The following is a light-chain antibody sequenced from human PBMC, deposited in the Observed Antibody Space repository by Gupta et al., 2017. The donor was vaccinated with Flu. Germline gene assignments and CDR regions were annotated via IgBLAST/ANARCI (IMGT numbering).Light chain of an antibody. CDR1: QDIRND. J-gene: IGKJ4*01. Sequence: DIQMTQSPSSLSASVGDRVIITCRASQDIRNDLAWYRQRPGKAPERLIYAVSSLQSGVPSRFSGSGSGTEFILTISSLKPEDFAVYFCLYYHVYEISFGGGTNVEIK. CDR3: LYYHVYEIS. V-gene: IGKV1-17*01. CDR2: AVS.